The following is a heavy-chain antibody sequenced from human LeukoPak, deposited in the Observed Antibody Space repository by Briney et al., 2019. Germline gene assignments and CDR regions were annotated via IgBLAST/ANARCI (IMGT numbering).Heavy chain of an antibody. CDR2: ISATSGA. CDR1: GFTFSNYG. CDR3: AKRGFRNLHYIDY. D-gene: IGHD1-14*01. J-gene: IGHJ4*02. V-gene: IGHV3-23*01. Sequence: GGSLRLSCTASGFTFSNYGMSWVRQAPGKGLEWVSVISATSGAYYADSVKGRFTISRDNSKNTLYLQMNSLRAEDTAVYYCAKRGFRNLHYIDYWGQGSLVTVSS.